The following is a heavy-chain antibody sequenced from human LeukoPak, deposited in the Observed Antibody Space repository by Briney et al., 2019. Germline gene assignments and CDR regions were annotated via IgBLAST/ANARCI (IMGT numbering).Heavy chain of an antibody. V-gene: IGHV4-34*01. CDR1: GGSFSGYY. D-gene: IGHD6-13*01. CDR3: ARPIRSIAAAGQEGFDY. Sequence: SSETLSLTCAVYGGSFSGYYWSWIRQPPGKGLEWIGEINHSGSTNYNPSLKSRVTISVDTSKNQFSLKLSSVTAADTAVYYCARPIRSIAAAGQEGFDYWGQGTLVTVSS. CDR2: INHSGST. J-gene: IGHJ4*02.